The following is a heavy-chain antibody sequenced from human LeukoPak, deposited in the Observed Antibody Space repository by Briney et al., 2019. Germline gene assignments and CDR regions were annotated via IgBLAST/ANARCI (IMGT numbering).Heavy chain of an antibody. D-gene: IGHD4-17*01. J-gene: IGHJ4*02. CDR2: IYWDDDR. CDR1: GFSLSTNGVG. V-gene: IGHV2-5*02. CDR3: AHRRREGTVTTGFDY. Sequence: ESGPTLVKPTETLTLTCTFSGFSLSTNGVGVGWIRQPPGKALEWLALIYWDDDRRYRPSLKSRLTITKDSSKNQVVLTMTNMDPVDTATYYCAHRRREGTVTTGFDYWGQGTLVTVSS.